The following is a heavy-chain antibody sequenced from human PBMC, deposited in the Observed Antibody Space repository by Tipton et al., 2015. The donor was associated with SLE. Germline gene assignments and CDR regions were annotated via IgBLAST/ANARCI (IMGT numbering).Heavy chain of an antibody. CDR2: IYYSGST. Sequence: TLSLTCTVSCGSISSGGYYWSWIRQHPGKGLEWIGYIYYSGSTYYNPSLKSRVTISVDTSKNQFSLKLSSVTAADTAVYYCARDWGCSSTSCYTGWFDPWGQGTLVTVSS. J-gene: IGHJ5*02. D-gene: IGHD2-2*02. V-gene: IGHV4-31*03. CDR3: ARDWGCSSTSCYTGWFDP. CDR1: CGSISSGGYY.